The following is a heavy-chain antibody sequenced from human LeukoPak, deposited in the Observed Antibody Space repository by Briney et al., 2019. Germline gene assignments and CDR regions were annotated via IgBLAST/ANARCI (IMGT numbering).Heavy chain of an antibody. Sequence: GGSLRLSCAASGFTFSSFAMSWVRQAPGKGLEWVSTISVSGDSTNCADSVKGRFTMSRDNSKNTLYLQMNSLRAEDTAVYYCAKAPNNFWSGATRYFDDWGQGTLVTVPS. V-gene: IGHV3-23*01. D-gene: IGHD3-3*01. CDR1: GFTFSSFA. J-gene: IGHJ4*02. CDR3: AKAPNNFWSGATRYFDD. CDR2: ISVSGDST.